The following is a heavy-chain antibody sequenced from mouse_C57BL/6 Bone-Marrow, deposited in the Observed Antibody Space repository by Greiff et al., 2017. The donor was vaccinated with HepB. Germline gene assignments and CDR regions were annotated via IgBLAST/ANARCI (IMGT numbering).Heavy chain of an antibody. CDR3: AGDGGLLRFAY. Sequence: ESGPGLVKPSQSLFLTCSITGFPITSGYYWIWIRQSPGKPLEWMGYITHSGETFYNPSLQSPISITRETSKNQFFLQLNSVTTEDTAMYYCAGDGGLLRFAYWGQGTLVTVSA. CDR2: ITHSGET. CDR1: GFPITSGYY. V-gene: IGHV12-3*01. D-gene: IGHD2-3*01. J-gene: IGHJ3*01.